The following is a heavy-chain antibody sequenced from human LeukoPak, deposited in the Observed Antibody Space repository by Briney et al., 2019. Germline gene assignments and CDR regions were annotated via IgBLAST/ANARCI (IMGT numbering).Heavy chain of an antibody. D-gene: IGHD2-21*01. J-gene: IGHJ4*02. CDR1: GITFSINA. Sequence: GGSLRLSCVVSGITFSINAMSWVRQAPGRGLEWVSTINAGGGGTYYADSVKGRFTISRDNSRNTLYLQMNSLRAEDTAVYYCAKRLAHTAFDYWGRGTLVTVSS. CDR2: INAGGGGT. CDR3: AKRLAHTAFDY. V-gene: IGHV3-23*01.